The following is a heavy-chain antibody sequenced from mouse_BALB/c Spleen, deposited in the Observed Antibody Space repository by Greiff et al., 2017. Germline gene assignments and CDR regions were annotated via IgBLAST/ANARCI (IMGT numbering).Heavy chain of an antibody. CDR3: ARGPDGYSYFDY. V-gene: IGHV14-3*02. Sequence: VQLKESGAELVKPGASVKLSCTASGFNIKDTYMHWVKQRPEQGLEWIGRIDPANGNTKYDPKFQGKATITADTSSNTAYLQLSSLTSEDTAVYYCARGPDGYSYFDYWGQGTTLTVSS. J-gene: IGHJ2*01. CDR1: GFNIKDTY. CDR2: IDPANGNT. D-gene: IGHD2-3*01.